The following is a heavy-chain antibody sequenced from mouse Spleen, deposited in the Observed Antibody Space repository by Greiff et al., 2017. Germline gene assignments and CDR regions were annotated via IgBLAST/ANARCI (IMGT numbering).Heavy chain of an antibody. CDR2: IDPETGGT. Sequence: VQLQQSGAELVRPGASVTLSCKASGYTFTDYEMHWVKQTPVHGLEWIGAIDPETGGTAYNQKFKGKAILTADKSSSTAYMELRSLTSEDSAVYYCTNYDYGFDYWGQGTTLTVSS. CDR1: GYTFTDYE. CDR3: TNYDYGFDY. V-gene: IGHV1-15*01. D-gene: IGHD2-4*01. J-gene: IGHJ2*01.